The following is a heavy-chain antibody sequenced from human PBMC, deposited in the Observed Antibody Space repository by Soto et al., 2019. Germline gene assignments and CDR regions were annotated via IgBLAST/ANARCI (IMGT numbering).Heavy chain of an antibody. V-gene: IGHV4-34*01. CDR2: INHSGST. CDR1: GGSFSGYY. CDR3: ARGYPIVVVPAAMGWFDP. D-gene: IGHD2-2*01. J-gene: IGHJ5*02. Sequence: PSETLSLTCAVYGGSFSGYYWSWIRQPPGKGLEWIGEINHSGSTNYNPSLKSRVTVSVDTSKNQFSLKLSSVTAADTAVYYCARGYPIVVVPAAMGWFDPWGQGTLVTVSS.